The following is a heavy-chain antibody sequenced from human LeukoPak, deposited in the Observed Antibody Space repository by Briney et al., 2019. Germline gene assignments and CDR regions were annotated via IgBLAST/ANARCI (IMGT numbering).Heavy chain of an antibody. D-gene: IGHD2-2*01. CDR3: GRLAHNAWYAIDL. Sequence: PGGSLRLSSVASDFTFDFYWMTWVRKAPGKVLEWLANILPDGSQKYYVDSVKGRFTISRDTPKNSLYLEINNLRAEDTAVYYCGRLAHNAWYAIDLWGQGTLVTVSS. CDR1: DFTFDFYW. CDR2: ILPDGSQK. J-gene: IGHJ5*02. V-gene: IGHV3-7*01.